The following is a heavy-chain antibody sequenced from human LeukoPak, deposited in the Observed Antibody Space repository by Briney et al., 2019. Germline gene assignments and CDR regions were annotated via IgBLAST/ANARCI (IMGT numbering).Heavy chain of an antibody. CDR1: GYTFTSYA. V-gene: IGHV7-4-1*02. CDR3: AKTYYDILTGYLDAFDI. J-gene: IGHJ3*02. CDR2: INTNTGNP. Sequence: ASVKVSCKASGYTFTSYAMNWVRQAPGQGLEWMGWINTNTGNPTYAQGFTGRFVFSLDTSVSTAYLQISSLKAEDTAVYYCAKTYYDILTGYLDAFDIWGQGTMVTVSS. D-gene: IGHD3-9*01.